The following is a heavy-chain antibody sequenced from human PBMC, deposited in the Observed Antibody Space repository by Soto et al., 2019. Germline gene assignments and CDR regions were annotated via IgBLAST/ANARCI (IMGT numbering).Heavy chain of an antibody. Sequence: ASVKVSCKASGGTFSSYAISWVRQAPGQGLEWMGGIIPIFGTANYAQKFQGRVTITADESTSTAYMELSSLRSEDTAVYYCAREVEMATMTGPYFDYWGQGTLVTVSS. V-gene: IGHV1-69*13. CDR1: GGTFSSYA. CDR3: AREVEMATMTGPYFDY. J-gene: IGHJ4*02. D-gene: IGHD5-12*01. CDR2: IIPIFGTA.